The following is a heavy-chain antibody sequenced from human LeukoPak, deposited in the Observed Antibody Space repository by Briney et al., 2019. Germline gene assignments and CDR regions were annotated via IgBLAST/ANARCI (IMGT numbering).Heavy chain of an antibody. Sequence: GGSLRLSCAASGFAFTNYAMNWIRLAPGKGLEWVSSISDSGGSTYYADSAKGRFTISRDNSKNTLYLQMDSLRAEDTAVYYCARDYADYVGFFFFDHWGQGTLVTVSS. J-gene: IGHJ4*02. CDR3: ARDYADYVGFFFFDH. CDR1: GFAFTNYA. D-gene: IGHD4-17*01. CDR2: ISDSGGST. V-gene: IGHV3-23*01.